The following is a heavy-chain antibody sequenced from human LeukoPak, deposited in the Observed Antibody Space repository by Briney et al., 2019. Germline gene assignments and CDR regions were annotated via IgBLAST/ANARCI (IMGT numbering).Heavy chain of an antibody. CDR2: ISGSGGST. V-gene: IGHV3-23*01. CDR1: GFTFSSYA. Sequence: PGGSLRLSCAASGFTFSSYAMSWVRQALGKGLEWVSAISGSGGSTYYADSVKGRFTLSRDNSKNTLYLQMNSLRAEDTAVYYCANSVVGAPELDYWGQGTLVTVSS. D-gene: IGHD1-26*01. CDR3: ANSVVGAPELDY. J-gene: IGHJ4*02.